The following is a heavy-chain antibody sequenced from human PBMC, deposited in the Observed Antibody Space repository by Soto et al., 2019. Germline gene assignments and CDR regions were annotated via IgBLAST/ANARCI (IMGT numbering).Heavy chain of an antibody. J-gene: IGHJ6*02. CDR3: ARDGVGATSSYYYGMDV. Sequence: QVQLVQSGAEVKKPGSSVKVSCKASGGTFSSYTISWVRQAPGQGLEWMGRIIPILGIANYAQKFQSRVTITADKSTSTAYMELSSLRSEDTAVYYCARDGVGATSSYYYGMDVWGQGTTVTVSS. CDR1: GGTFSSYT. D-gene: IGHD1-26*01. V-gene: IGHV1-69*08. CDR2: IIPILGIA.